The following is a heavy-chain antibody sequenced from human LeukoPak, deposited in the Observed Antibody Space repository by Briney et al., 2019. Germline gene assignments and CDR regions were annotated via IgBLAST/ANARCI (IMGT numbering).Heavy chain of an antibody. J-gene: IGHJ4*02. CDR1: GFTFSSYS. CDR3: AGEAVAGTGDY. CDR2: ISSSSSYI. D-gene: IGHD6-19*01. Sequence: GGSLRLSCAASGFTFSSYSMNWVRQAPGKGLEWVSSISSSSSYIYYADSVKGRFTISRDNAKNSLYLQMNSLRAEDTAVYYCAGEAVAGTGDYWGQGTLVTVSS. V-gene: IGHV3-21*01.